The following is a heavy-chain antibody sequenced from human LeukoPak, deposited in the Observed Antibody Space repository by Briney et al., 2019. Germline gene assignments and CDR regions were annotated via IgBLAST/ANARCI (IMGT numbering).Heavy chain of an antibody. CDR3: ARDHRSTSPHWYFDL. V-gene: IGHV1-69*01. J-gene: IGHJ2*01. CDR1: GGTFSSYA. Sequence: SVKVSCKASGGTFSSYAISWVRQAPGQGLEWMGGIIPIFGTANYAQKFQGRVTITADESTSTAYMELSSLRSEDTAVYYCARDHRSTSPHWYFDLRGRGTLVTVSS. CDR2: IIPIFGTA. D-gene: IGHD2-2*01.